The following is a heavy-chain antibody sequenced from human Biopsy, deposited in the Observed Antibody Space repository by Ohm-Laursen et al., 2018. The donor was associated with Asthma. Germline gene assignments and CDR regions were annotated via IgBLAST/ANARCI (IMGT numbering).Heavy chain of an antibody. V-gene: IGHV3-23*01. Sequence: SLRLSCAASGFTFSSYAMSWVRQAPGKGLEWVSAISDSGGSTYYADSVKGRFTISRDNSKNTLYLQMNSLRAEDTAVYYCAKGYYYDSSGFDYWGQGTLVTVSS. CDR3: AKGYYYDSSGFDY. CDR2: ISDSGGST. D-gene: IGHD3-22*01. CDR1: GFTFSSYA. J-gene: IGHJ4*02.